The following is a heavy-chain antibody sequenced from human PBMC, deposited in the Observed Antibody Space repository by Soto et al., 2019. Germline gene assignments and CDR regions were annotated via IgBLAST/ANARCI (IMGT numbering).Heavy chain of an antibody. Sequence: QLQLQESGPGLVKPSETLSLTCTVSGGSISSSSYYWGWIRQPPGKGLEWIGSIYYSGSTYYNPSLNSRATISGDTSKYQFSLKLSSVTAADTSVYYCASQGGDIVLVTAAHGHYYGMDVWGQGTTVTVSS. CDR1: GGSISSSSYY. D-gene: IGHD2-2*01. CDR2: IYYSGST. V-gene: IGHV4-39*01. CDR3: ASQGGDIVLVTAAHGHYYGMDV. J-gene: IGHJ6*02.